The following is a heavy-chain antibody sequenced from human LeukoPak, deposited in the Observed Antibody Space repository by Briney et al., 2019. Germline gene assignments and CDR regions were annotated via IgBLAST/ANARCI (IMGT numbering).Heavy chain of an antibody. Sequence: SETLSLTCTVSGGSISSGGYYWSWIRQHPGKGLEWIGYIYYSGSTYYNPSLKSRVTISVDTSKNQFSLKLSSVTAADTAVYYCARDIRVLWFGELLYLFDYWGQGTLVTVSS. J-gene: IGHJ4*02. CDR3: ARDIRVLWFGELLYLFDY. V-gene: IGHV4-31*03. D-gene: IGHD3-10*01. CDR1: GGSISSGGYY. CDR2: IYYSGST.